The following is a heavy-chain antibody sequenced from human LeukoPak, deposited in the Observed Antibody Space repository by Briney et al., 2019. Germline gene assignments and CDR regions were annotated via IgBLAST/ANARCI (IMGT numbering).Heavy chain of an antibody. CDR1: GGSFSDAY. V-gene: IGHV4-34*01. J-gene: IGHJ3*02. CDR2: ISHSGST. Sequence: SETLSLTCAVYGGSFSDAYCGWIRQPPGKGLEWIGVISHSGSTNCNPSLKSRVTISVDTSKNQFSLNLSTGTAADTAVYSCARTSLLLGGAFDIWGQGTMVTVSS. CDR3: ARTSLLLGGAFDI. D-gene: IGHD2-15*01.